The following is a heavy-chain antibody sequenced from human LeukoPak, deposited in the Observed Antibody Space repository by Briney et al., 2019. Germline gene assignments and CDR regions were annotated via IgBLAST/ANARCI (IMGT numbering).Heavy chain of an antibody. CDR2: ISGGGGST. CDR1: GFTFTSYS. V-gene: IGHV3-23*01. CDR3: GKNRYSGSLSPFDI. D-gene: IGHD1-26*01. J-gene: IGHJ3*02. Sequence: GGSLRLSCAASGFTFTSYSMNWVRQAPGKGLEWVSTISGGGGSTYYADSVKGRFTISRDNSKNTLYLQVNSLRAEDTAVYYCGKNRYSGSLSPFDIWGQGTMVTVSS.